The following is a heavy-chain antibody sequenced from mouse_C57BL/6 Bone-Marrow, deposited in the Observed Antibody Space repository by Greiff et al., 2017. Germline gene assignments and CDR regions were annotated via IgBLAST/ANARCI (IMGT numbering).Heavy chain of an antibody. V-gene: IGHV2-2*01. CDR3: ACYDYDEDYYYAMDY. CDR1: GFSLTSYG. CDR2: IWSGGST. J-gene: IGHJ4*01. D-gene: IGHD2-4*01. Sequence: VKLMESGPGLVQPSQSLSITCTVSGFSLTSYGVHWVRQSPGKGLEWLGVIWSGGSTDYNAAFISRLSISKDNSKSQVFFKMNSLQADDTAIYYCACYDYDEDYYYAMDYWGQGTSVTVSS.